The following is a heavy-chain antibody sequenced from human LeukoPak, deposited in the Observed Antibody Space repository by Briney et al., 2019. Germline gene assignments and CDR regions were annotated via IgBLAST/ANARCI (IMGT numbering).Heavy chain of an antibody. D-gene: IGHD3-16*01. J-gene: IGHJ4*02. V-gene: IGHV3-23*01. CDR1: GFTFSSHS. CDR2: ISGSGGST. Sequence: GGSLRLSCTASGFTFSSHSMNWVRQAPGKGLEWVSAISGSGGSTYYADSVKGRFTISRDNSKNTLYLQMNSLRAEDTAVYYCAKGMMTVSDYWGQGTLVTVSS. CDR3: AKGMMTVSDY.